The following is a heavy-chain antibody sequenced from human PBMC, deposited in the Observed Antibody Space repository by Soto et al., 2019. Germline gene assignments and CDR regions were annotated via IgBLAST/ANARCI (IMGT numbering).Heavy chain of an antibody. CDR3: ARDRIVEDYYYGMDV. Sequence: SETLSLTCTVSGGSVSSGSYYWSWIRQPPGKGLEWIGYIYHSGSTNYNPSLKSRVTISVDTSKNQFSLKLSSVTAADTAVYYCARDRIVEDYYYGMDVWGQGTTVTVSS. J-gene: IGHJ6*02. CDR1: GGSVSSGSYY. D-gene: IGHD2-15*01. V-gene: IGHV4-61*01. CDR2: IYHSGST.